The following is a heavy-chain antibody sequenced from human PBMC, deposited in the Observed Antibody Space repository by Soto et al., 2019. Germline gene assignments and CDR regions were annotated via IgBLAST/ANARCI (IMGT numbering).Heavy chain of an antibody. Sequence: SETLSLTCTVSGGSISSYYWSWIRQPPGKGLEWIGYIYYGGSTNYNPSLKSRVTISVDTSKNQFSLHLSSVTAADTAVYFCAREDDGGDTLDVWGQGTTVTVSS. D-gene: IGHD2-21*02. CDR2: IYYGGST. J-gene: IGHJ6*02. CDR1: GGSISSYY. V-gene: IGHV4-59*12. CDR3: AREDDGGDTLDV.